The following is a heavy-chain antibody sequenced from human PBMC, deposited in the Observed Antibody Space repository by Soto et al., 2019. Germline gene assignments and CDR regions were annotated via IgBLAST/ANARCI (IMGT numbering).Heavy chain of an antibody. V-gene: IGHV3-23*01. CDR2: ISGSGNKR. J-gene: IGHJ6*02. D-gene: IGHD2-15*01. Sequence: EVQLLESGGGLVQPGGSLRLSCVASGFTFSSYAMSWVRQAPGKGLEWVAAISGSGNKRYYADHVKGRFTISRDHAKNTVFLQMNSLRVEDTAVYHCAREVCSGGSCYDSTKHYYNGMDVWGQGTTVTASS. CDR3: AREVCSGGSCYDSTKHYYNGMDV. CDR1: GFTFSSYA.